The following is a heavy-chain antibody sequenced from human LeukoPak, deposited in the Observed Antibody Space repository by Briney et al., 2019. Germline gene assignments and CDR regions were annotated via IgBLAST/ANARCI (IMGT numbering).Heavy chain of an antibody. CDR2: ISSSSSYI. J-gene: IGHJ3*02. CDR1: GFTFSSYS. CDR3: ARDPEDYYDSSEAFDI. Sequence: PGGSLRLSCAASGFTFSSYSMNWVRQAPGKGLEWVSSISSSSSYIYYADSVKGRFTISRDNAKNSLYLQMNSLRAEDTAVYYCARDPEDYYDSSEAFDIWGQGTMVTVSS. D-gene: IGHD3-22*01. V-gene: IGHV3-21*01.